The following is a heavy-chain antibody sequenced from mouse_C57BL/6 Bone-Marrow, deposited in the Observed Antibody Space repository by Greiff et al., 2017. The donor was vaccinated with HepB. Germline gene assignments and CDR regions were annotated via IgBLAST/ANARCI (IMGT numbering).Heavy chain of an antibody. CDR2: IHPSDSDT. V-gene: IGHV1-74*01. Sequence: QVQLQQPGAELVKPGASVKVSCKASGYTFTSYWMHWVKQRPGQGLEWIGRIHPSDSDTNYNQKFKGKATLTVDKSSSTAYMQLSSLTSEESAVYYCAIRDYGLSLRAPVVSDWCEVLTKRSTCSFDYWGQGTTLTVSA. D-gene: IGHD1-2*01. J-gene: IGHJ2*01. CDR3: AIRDYGLSLRAPVVSDWCEVLTKRSTCSFDY. CDR1: GYTFTSYW.